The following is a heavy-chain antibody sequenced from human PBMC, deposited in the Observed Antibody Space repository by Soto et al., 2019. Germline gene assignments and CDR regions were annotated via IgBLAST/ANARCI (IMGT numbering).Heavy chain of an antibody. D-gene: IGHD6-19*01. Sequence: ASVKVSCKASGYTFTSYGISWVRQAPGQGLEWMGWISAYNGNTNYAQKLQGRVTMTTDTSTSTAYMELRSLRSDDTAVYYCARGSSIAVAGTGWFDPWGQGTLVTVSS. J-gene: IGHJ5*02. CDR2: ISAYNGNT. V-gene: IGHV1-18*01. CDR1: GYTFTSYG. CDR3: ARGSSIAVAGTGWFDP.